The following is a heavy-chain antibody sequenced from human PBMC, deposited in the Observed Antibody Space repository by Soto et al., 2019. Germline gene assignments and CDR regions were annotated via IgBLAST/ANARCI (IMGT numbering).Heavy chain of an antibody. D-gene: IGHD3-3*01. Sequence: SVKVSCKASGGTFSSYAISWVRQAPGQGLEWMGGIIPIFGTANYAQKFQGRVTITADESTSTAYMELSSLRSEDTAVYYCARDLAICVVVIYYGMDVWGQGTTVTGS. CDR2: IIPIFGTA. CDR1: GGTFSSYA. V-gene: IGHV1-69*13. CDR3: ARDLAICVVVIYYGMDV. J-gene: IGHJ6*02.